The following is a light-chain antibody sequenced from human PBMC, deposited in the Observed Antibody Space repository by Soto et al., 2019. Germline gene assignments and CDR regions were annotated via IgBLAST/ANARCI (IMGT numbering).Light chain of an antibody. Sequence: EITQSQCPVILSPWQRATLSCRASQSISSSFLAWYQQRPGQSPRLIIYGASRRATGIPDRFSGSGSGTDFTRPIGCLQSEDVAVYYCQQYGSWPWTFGQGTKVDIK. CDR2: GAS. J-gene: IGKJ1*01. V-gene: IGKV3-20*01. CDR3: QQYGSWPWT. CDR1: QSISSSF.